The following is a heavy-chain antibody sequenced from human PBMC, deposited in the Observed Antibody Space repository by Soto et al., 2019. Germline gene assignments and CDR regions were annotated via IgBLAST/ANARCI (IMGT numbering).Heavy chain of an antibody. D-gene: IGHD3-10*01. CDR1: GGSISSSSYY. CDR2: IYYSGST. J-gene: IGHJ6*02. V-gene: IGHV4-39*01. CDR3: ARQGMVRGDPSYYYYYGMDV. Sequence: SETLSLTCTVSGGSISSSSYYWGWIRQPPGKGLEWIGSIYYSGSTYYNPSLKSRVTISVDTSKNQFSLKLSSVTAADTAVYYCARQGMVRGDPSYYYYYGMDVWGQGTTVTVSS.